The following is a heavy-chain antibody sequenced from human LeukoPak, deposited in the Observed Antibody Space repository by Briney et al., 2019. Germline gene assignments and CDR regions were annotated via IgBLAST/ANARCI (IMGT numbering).Heavy chain of an antibody. V-gene: IGHV4-34*01. Sequence: SETLSLTCAVYGGSFSGYYWSWIRQPPGKGLEWTGEINHSGSTNYNPSLKSRVTISVDTSKNQFSLKLSSVTAADTAVYYCARSHFLGSSGWYYGWGQGTLVTVSS. CDR1: GGSFSGYY. CDR3: ARSHFLGSSGWYYG. J-gene: IGHJ4*02. CDR2: INHSGST. D-gene: IGHD6-19*01.